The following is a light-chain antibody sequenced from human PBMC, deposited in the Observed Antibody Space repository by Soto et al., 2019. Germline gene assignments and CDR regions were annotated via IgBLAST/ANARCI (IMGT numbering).Light chain of an antibody. CDR1: QSVSSY. CDR3: QQRSNWP. V-gene: IGKV3-11*01. Sequence: EIVLTQSPATLSSSPGERATLSCRASQSVSSYLAWYQQKPGQAPRLLIYDASNRATGIPARFSGSGSGTDFTLTISSLEPEDFAVYYCQQRSNWPFGQGTKLEIK. J-gene: IGKJ2*01. CDR2: DAS.